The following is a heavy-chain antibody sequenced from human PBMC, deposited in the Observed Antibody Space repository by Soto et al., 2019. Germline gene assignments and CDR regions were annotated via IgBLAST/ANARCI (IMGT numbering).Heavy chain of an antibody. J-gene: IGHJ4*02. D-gene: IGHD2-8*01. V-gene: IGHV5-10-1*01. CDR1: GYSVTTYW. CDR2: IDPSDSYT. CDR3: AKVSSAWYAGFFDL. Sequence: GASLKISCKGSGYSVTTYWMSWVRQMPGKGLECMGRIDPSDSYTDYSPSFQGHVIMSVDRSISTAYLQWSSLKASDTAMYYCAKVSSAWYAGFFDLWGQGTLVTVSS.